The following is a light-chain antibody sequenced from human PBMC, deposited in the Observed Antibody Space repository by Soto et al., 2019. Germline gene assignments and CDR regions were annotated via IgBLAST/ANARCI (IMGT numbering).Light chain of an antibody. J-gene: IGLJ1*01. CDR1: SSDVGAYEY. CDR2: DVS. Sequence: QSVLTQPASVSGAPGQSITISCTGTSSDVGAYEYVSWYQQHPGKAPKLLIYDVSNRPSGVSTRSSGSKSGNTASLTISGLQAEDEGDYYCASYTTRRLYVFGSGTKVTVL. CDR3: ASYTTRRLYV. V-gene: IGLV2-14*03.